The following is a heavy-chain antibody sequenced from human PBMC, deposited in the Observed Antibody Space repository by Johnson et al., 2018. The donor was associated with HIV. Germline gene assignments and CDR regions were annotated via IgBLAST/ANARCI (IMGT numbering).Heavy chain of an antibody. Sequence: VQLVESGGGVVRPGGSLRLSCAASGFTFDDYGMSWVRQAPGKGLEWVSYISSSGSTMYYADSVKGRFTLSRDNAKNSLYLQMNSLRAEERAVYYCARLTTSADGGAFDIWGQGTMVTVSS. J-gene: IGHJ3*02. CDR1: GFTFDDYG. CDR3: ARLTTSADGGAFDI. CDR2: ISSSGSTM. D-gene: IGHD1-14*01. V-gene: IGHV3-48*04.